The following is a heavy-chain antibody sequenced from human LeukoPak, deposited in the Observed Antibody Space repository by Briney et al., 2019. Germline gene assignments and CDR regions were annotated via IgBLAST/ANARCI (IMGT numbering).Heavy chain of an antibody. J-gene: IGHJ5*02. Sequence: ASVKDSCMASRYILPSYGLSWVRSAPGRGVEWMGWIYAYNGNANFAQKLQGRVTMTTDTSTSTAYIELRSLRSDDTAVYYCARDRFPYCSSTSCYRGDLFDPWGQGTLVTVSS. V-gene: IGHV1-18*01. D-gene: IGHD2-2*02. CDR1: RYILPSYG. CDR2: IYAYNGNA. CDR3: ARDRFPYCSSTSCYRGDLFDP.